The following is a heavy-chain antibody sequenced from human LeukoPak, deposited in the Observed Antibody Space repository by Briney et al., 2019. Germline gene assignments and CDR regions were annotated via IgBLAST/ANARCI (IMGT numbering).Heavy chain of an antibody. CDR2: IYYSGST. CDR3: ARDLEYYDSSGLAGWFDP. J-gene: IGHJ5*02. CDR1: GGSISSGGYY. V-gene: IGHV4-31*03. Sequence: SETLFLTCTVSGGSISSGGYYWSWIRQHPGKGLEWIGYIYYSGSTYYNPSLKSRVTISVDTSKNQFSLKLSSVTAADTAVYYCARDLEYYDSSGLAGWFDPWGQGTLVTVSS. D-gene: IGHD3-22*01.